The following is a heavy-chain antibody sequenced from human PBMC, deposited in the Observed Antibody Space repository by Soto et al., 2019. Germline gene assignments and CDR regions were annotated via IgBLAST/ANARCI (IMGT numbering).Heavy chain of an antibody. V-gene: IGHV3-23*01. CDR1: GFTFSSYA. CDR3: ARTTVVTPTYYYYYYGMDV. Sequence: PGGSLRLSCAASGFTFSSYAMSWVRQAPGKGLEWVSAISGSGGSTYYADSVKGRFTISRDNSKNTLYLQMNSLRAEDTAVYYCARTTVVTPTYYYYYYGMDVWGQGTTVTVSS. CDR2: ISGSGGST. D-gene: IGHD4-17*01. J-gene: IGHJ6*02.